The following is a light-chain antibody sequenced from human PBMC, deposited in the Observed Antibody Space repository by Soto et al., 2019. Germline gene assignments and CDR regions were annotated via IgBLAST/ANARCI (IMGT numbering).Light chain of an antibody. CDR1: QGISHD. J-gene: IGKJ4*01. CDR2: AAS. CDR3: QKYHSAPLT. V-gene: IGKV1-27*01. Sequence: DIQMTQSPSSLSASVGDRVTITCRASQGISHDLAWYQQKPGKVPKLLIYAASILQSGVPSRFSGSGSGTDFTLTISSLQPEDVATYYCQKYHSAPLTFGGVTKVEIK.